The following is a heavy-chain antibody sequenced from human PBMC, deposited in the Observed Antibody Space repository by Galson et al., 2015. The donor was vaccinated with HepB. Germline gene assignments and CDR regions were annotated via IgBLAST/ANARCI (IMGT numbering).Heavy chain of an antibody. CDR1: GFSFSDNG. J-gene: IGHJ6*03. CDR2: ISSSSSYI. Sequence: SLRLSCAAAGFSFSDNGMNWVRQAPGKGLEWVSSISSSSSYIYYADSVKGRFTISRDNAKNSLYLQMNSLRAEDTAVYYCASGVGATPTPYYYYYYYMDVWGKGTTVTVSS. V-gene: IGHV3-21*01. CDR3: ASGVGATPTPYYYYYYYMDV. D-gene: IGHD1-26*01.